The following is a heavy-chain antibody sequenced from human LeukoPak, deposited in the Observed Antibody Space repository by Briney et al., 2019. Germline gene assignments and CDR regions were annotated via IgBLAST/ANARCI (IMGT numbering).Heavy chain of an antibody. CDR1: GFTFSSYG. V-gene: IGHV3-30*18. Sequence: RPGGSLRLSCAASGFTFSSYGMHWVRQAPGKGLEWVAVISYDGSNKYYADSVKGRFTISRENSKNTLYLQMNSLRAEDTAVYYCAKDYCSSTSCYVFDYWGQGTLVTVSS. CDR3: AKDYCSSTSCYVFDY. CDR2: ISYDGSNK. J-gene: IGHJ4*02. D-gene: IGHD2-2*01.